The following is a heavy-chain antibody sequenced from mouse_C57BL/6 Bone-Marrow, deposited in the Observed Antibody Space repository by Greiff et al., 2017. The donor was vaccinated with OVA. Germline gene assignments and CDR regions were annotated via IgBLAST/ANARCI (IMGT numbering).Heavy chain of an antibody. Sequence: VQLQQPGAELVMPGASVKLSCKASGYTFTSYWMHWVKQRPGQGLEWIGEIDPSDSYTNYNQKFKGKSTLTVDKTSSTAYMQLSSLTSEDSAVYYGARDDGYLYYAMDYWGQGTSVTVSA. V-gene: IGHV1-69*01. CDR1: GYTFTSYW. D-gene: IGHD2-3*01. CDR2: IDPSDSYT. CDR3: ARDDGYLYYAMDY. J-gene: IGHJ4*01.